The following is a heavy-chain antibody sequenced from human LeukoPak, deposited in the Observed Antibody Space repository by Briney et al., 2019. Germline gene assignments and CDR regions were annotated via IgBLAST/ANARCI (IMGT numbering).Heavy chain of an antibody. CDR3: ARDPASIAARGSWFDP. V-gene: IGHV1-2*02. CDR2: INPNSGGT. CDR1: GYTFTGYY. J-gene: IGHJ5*02. Sequence: ASVKVSCKASGYTFTGYYMHWVRQAPGQGLEWMGWINPNSGGTNYAQKFQGRVTMTRDTSISTAYMELSRLRSDDTAVYYCARDPASIAARGSWFDPWGQGTLVTVSS. D-gene: IGHD6-6*01.